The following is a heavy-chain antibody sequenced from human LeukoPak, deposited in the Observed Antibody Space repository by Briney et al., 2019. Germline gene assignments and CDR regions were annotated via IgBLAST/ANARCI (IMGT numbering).Heavy chain of an antibody. CDR2: INPNSGGT. Sequence: GASVKVSCKASGYTFTGYYMHWVRQAPGQGLEWMGWINPNSGGTNYAQKFQGRVTMTRDTSISTAYMELSRLRSDDTAVYCCARGETDTAMVLDVWGKGTTVTVSS. V-gene: IGHV1-2*02. CDR1: GYTFTGYY. J-gene: IGHJ6*04. CDR3: ARGETDTAMVLDV. D-gene: IGHD5-18*01.